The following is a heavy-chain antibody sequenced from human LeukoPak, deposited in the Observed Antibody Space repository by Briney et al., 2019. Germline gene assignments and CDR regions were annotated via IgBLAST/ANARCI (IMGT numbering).Heavy chain of an antibody. CDR1: GESFSGYY. CDR3: ASPPVNYDFWSGYPYYYYYMDV. J-gene: IGHJ6*03. D-gene: IGHD3-3*01. Sequence: PSETLSLTCAVYGESFSGYYWSWIRQPPVKGLEWIGEINHSGSTNYNPSLKSRVTISVDTSKNQFSLKLSSVTAADTAVYYCASPPVNYDFWSGYPYYYYYMDVWGKGTTVTVSS. V-gene: IGHV4-34*01. CDR2: INHSGST.